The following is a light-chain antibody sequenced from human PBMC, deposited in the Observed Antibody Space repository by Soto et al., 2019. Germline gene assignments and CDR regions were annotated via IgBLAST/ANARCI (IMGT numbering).Light chain of an antibody. CDR1: QSVLHSDGKTY. Sequence: DIVMTQTPLSLSVTPGQPASMSCKTSQSVLHSDGKTYWYWYLQRPGQPPQLLISVVSNLFSGVPDTFSGSASGTDFTLKISRLEAEDVGVYYFMQPKKPPVTFGHGTKVELK. CDR2: VVS. CDR3: MQPKKPPVT. J-gene: IGKJ1*01. V-gene: IGKV2D-29*01.